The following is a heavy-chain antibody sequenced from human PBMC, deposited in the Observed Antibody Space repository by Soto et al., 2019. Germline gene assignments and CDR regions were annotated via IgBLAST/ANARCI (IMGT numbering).Heavy chain of an antibody. V-gene: IGHV4-34*01. CDR2: INHSGST. J-gene: IGHJ4*02. CDR1: GGSFSGYY. CDR3: ARGRKDGYNMRVSYFDY. Sequence: GSLRLSCAVYGGSFSGYYWSWIRQPPGKGLEWIGEINHSGSTNYNPSLKSRVTISVDTSKNQFSLKLSSVTAADTAVYYCARGRKDGYNMRVSYFDYWGQGTLVTVSS. D-gene: IGHD5-12*01.